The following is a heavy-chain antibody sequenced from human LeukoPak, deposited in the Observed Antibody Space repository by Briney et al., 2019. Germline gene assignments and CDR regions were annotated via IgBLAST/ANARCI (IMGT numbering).Heavy chain of an antibody. Sequence: PGGSLRLSCAASGFTFSRYWMHWVRRAPGKGLVWVSRISADGTQTNYADSVKGRFAISRDNAKNTLHLQMNSLRADDTAVYYCVSAYDFNRNFDFWGQGTPVSVSS. D-gene: IGHD3-3*01. CDR1: GFTFSRYW. J-gene: IGHJ4*02. V-gene: IGHV3-74*01. CDR3: VSAYDFNRNFDF. CDR2: ISADGTQT.